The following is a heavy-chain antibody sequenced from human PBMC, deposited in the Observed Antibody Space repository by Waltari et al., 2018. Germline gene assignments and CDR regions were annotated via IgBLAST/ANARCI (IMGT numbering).Heavy chain of an antibody. J-gene: IGHJ4*02. V-gene: IGHV1-8*03. Sequence: QVQLVQSGAEVKKPGSSVKVSCKASGGTFSSYAISWVPQAPGQGLEWMGWMNPNSGNTGYAQKFQGRVTITRNTSISTAYMELSSLRSEDTAVYYCARDVAGLGYFDYWGQGTLVTVSS. D-gene: IGHD6-13*01. CDR3: ARDVAGLGYFDY. CDR1: GGTFSSYA. CDR2: MNPNSGNT.